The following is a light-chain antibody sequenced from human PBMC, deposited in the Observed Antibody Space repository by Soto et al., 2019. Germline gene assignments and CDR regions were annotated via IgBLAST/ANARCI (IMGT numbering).Light chain of an antibody. V-gene: IGLV3-21*02. J-gene: IGLJ3*02. CDR3: QVWDSSSEWV. Sequence: SYELTQPPSVSVAPGQTARITCGGNSIGSKSVHWYQQKPGQAPVLVVYDDSDRPSGIPERFSGSNSGNTATLTISRVEAGDEADYYCQVWDSSSEWVFGGGTKLTVL. CDR1: SIGSKS. CDR2: DDS.